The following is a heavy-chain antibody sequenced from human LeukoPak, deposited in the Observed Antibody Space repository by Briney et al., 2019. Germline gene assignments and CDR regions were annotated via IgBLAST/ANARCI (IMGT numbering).Heavy chain of an antibody. Sequence: SETLSLTCAVYGGSFSGYYWSWIRQPPGKGLEWIGEINHSGSTNYNPSLKSRVTISVDTATNQFSLKLSPVTAADTAVYYCARGRGRRDGYSAAPPPFFDYWGQGTLVTVSS. CDR2: INHSGST. D-gene: IGHD5-24*01. CDR1: GGSFSGYY. V-gene: IGHV4-34*01. J-gene: IGHJ4*02. CDR3: ARGRGRRDGYSAAPPPFFDY.